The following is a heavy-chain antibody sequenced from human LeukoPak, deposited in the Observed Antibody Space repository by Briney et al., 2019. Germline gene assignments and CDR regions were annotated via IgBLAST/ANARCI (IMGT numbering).Heavy chain of an antibody. CDR2: VNSDGTT. CDR3: ARSAATAFDY. Sequence: PGGSLRLTCAASGFTFTSYCSHWVRQVPGKGLVWVSLVNSDGTTSHADSVKGRFTISRDNAKNTLFLQMNSLRAEDTAVYYCARSAATAFDYWGQGTLVTVSS. V-gene: IGHV3-74*01. CDR1: GFTFTSYC. J-gene: IGHJ4*02. D-gene: IGHD6-25*01.